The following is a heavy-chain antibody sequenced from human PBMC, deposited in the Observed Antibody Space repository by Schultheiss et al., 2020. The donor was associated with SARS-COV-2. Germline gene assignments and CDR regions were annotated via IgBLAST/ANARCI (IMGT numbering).Heavy chain of an antibody. J-gene: IGHJ4*02. D-gene: IGHD6-13*01. CDR2: IYHSGST. Sequence: GSLRLSCAASGFTFSTYAINWVRQAPGKGLEWIGSIYHSGSTYYNPSLKSRVTISVDTSKNQFSLKLSSVTAADTAVYYCARVPGGSSSWYFDSWGQGTLVTVSS. V-gene: IGHV4-38-2*01. CDR3: ARVPGGSSSWYFDS. CDR1: GFTFSTYA.